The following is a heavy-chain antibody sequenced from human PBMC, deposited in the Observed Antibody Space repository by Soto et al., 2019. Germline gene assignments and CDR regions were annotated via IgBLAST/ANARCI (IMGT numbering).Heavy chain of an antibody. J-gene: IGHJ4*02. CDR2: IWYDGSNK. V-gene: IGHV3-33*01. D-gene: IGHD2-21*02. CDR3: ARDHGGDSPDY. CDR1: GFTFSSYG. Sequence: GGSLRLSCAASGFTFSSYGMHWVRQAPGKGLECVAVIWYDGSNKYYADSVKGRFTISRDNSKNTLYLQMNSLRAEDTAVYYCARDHGGDSPDYWGQGTLVTVSS.